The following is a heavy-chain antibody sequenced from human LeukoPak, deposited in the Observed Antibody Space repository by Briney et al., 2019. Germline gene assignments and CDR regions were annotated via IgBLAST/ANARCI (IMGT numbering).Heavy chain of an antibody. V-gene: IGHV4-4*07. D-gene: IGHD5-12*01. CDR1: GGSISSYY. J-gene: IGHJ6*03. Sequence: PSETLSLTCTVSGGSISSYYWSWLRQPAGNGLEWIGRIYTSGSTNYNPSLKSRVTISVDTSKNQFSLKLSSVTAADTAVYYCARATRRAFQWLSTHPYYMDVWGKGTTVTVSS. CDR2: IYTSGST. CDR3: ARATRRAFQWLSTHPYYMDV.